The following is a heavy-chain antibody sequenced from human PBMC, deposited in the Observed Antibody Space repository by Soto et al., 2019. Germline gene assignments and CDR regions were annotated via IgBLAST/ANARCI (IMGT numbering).Heavy chain of an antibody. J-gene: IGHJ5*02. D-gene: IGHD3-3*01. CDR1: GFTFDDYG. V-gene: IGHV3-20*04. CDR2: INWNGGST. CDR3: ARERIDFWSGYYGVPWFDP. Sequence: EVQLVESGGGVVRPGGSLRLSCAASGFTFDDYGMSWVRQAPGKGLEWVSGINWNGGSTGYADSVKGRFTISRDNAKNSLYLQMNSLRDEDTALYYCARERIDFWSGYYGVPWFDPWGQGTLVTVSS.